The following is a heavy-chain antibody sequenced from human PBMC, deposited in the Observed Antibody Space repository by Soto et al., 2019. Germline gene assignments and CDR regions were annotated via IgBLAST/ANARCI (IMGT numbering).Heavy chain of an antibody. J-gene: IGHJ4*02. CDR3: ATTPGLAPGGSFNY. D-gene: IGHD6-13*01. CDR1: GDSISSSSYY. CDR2: VHSSGIP. V-gene: IGHV4-39*01. Sequence: PSETLSLTCPVSGDSISSSSYYWGWIRQPPGKGLEWIGSVHSSGIPYYNPSLKSRVTISVDTSKNQFSLKLNSVTAADTAVYYCATTPGLAPGGSFNYWGQGTLVTVSS.